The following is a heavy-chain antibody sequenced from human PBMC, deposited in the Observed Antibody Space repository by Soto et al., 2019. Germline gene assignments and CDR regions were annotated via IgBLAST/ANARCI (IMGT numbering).Heavy chain of an antibody. V-gene: IGHV4-34*01. J-gene: IGHJ4*02. CDR3: AGGWGRIFDY. Sequence: QVQLQQWGAGLLKPSETLSLTCAVYGGLISGYYWNWIRQPPGKGLEWIGEINQSGSINYNPSLKSRVTISVDTSKNQFSLNLSSVTAADTAVYYCAGGWGRIFDYWGQGSLVTVSS. CDR2: INQSGSI. CDR1: GGLISGYY. D-gene: IGHD7-27*01.